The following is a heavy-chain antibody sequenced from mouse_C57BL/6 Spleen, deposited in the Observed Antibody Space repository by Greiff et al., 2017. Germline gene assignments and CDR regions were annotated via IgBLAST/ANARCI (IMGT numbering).Heavy chain of an antibody. D-gene: IGHD1-1*01. J-gene: IGHJ4*01. Sequence: EVKLVESGGGLVKPGGSLKLSCAASGFTFSSYAMSWVRQTPEKRLEWVATISDGGSYTYYPENVKGRFTISRDNAKNNLYLQMSHLKSEDTAMYYCARDKYGSPTGAMDYWGQGTSVTVSS. V-gene: IGHV5-4*01. CDR1: GFTFSSYA. CDR3: ARDKYGSPTGAMDY. CDR2: ISDGGSYT.